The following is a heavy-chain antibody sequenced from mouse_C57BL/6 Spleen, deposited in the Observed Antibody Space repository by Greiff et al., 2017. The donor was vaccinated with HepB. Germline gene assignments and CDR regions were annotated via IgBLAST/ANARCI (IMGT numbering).Heavy chain of an antibody. V-gene: IGHV5-6*01. Sequence: EVKVVESGGDLVKPGGSLKLSCAASGFTFSSYGMSWVRQTPDKRLEWVATISSGGSYTYYPDSVKGRFTISRDNAKNTLYLQMSSLKSEDTAMYYCARHDHYGSSRYFDVWGTGTTVTVSS. D-gene: IGHD1-1*01. CDR1: GFTFSSYG. CDR3: ARHDHYGSSRYFDV. J-gene: IGHJ1*03. CDR2: ISSGGSYT.